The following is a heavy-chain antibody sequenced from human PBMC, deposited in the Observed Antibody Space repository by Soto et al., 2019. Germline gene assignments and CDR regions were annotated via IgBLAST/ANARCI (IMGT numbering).Heavy chain of an antibody. CDR3: ARVLKQWLVRGGYYYYGMDV. V-gene: IGHV4-59*01. J-gene: IGHJ6*02. CDR2: IYYSGST. D-gene: IGHD6-19*01. Sequence: SETLSLTCTVSGGSISSYYWSWIRQPPGKGLEWIGYIYYSGSTNYNPSLKSRVTISVDTSKNQFSLKLSSVTAADKTEYKRARVLKQWLVRGGYYYYGMDVWGQGTTVTVSS. CDR1: GGSISSYY.